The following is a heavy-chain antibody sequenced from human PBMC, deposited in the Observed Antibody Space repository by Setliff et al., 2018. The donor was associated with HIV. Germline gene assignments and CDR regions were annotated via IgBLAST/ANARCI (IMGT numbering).Heavy chain of an antibody. CDR3: ASCMAGHYYYYVDV. D-gene: IGHD6-19*01. J-gene: IGHJ6*03. CDR1: GYTFTSYG. V-gene: IGHV1-18*01. CDR2: ISAYNGKT. Sequence: ASVKVSCKASGYTFTSYGISWVRQAPGQGPEWMGWISAYNGKTEYAQNFQGRVTMTTDISTSTAWTSTSTAYMELRSLRSDDTAVYYCASCMAGHYYYYVDVWGKGTTVTVSS.